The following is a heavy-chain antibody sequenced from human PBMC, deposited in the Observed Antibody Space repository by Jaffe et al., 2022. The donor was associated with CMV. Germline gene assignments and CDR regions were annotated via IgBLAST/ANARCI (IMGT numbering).Heavy chain of an antibody. D-gene: IGHD3-22*01. CDR1: GYTFTSYG. Sequence: QVQLVQSGAEVKKPGASVKVSCKASGYTFTSYGISWVRQAPGQGLEWMGWISAYNGNTNYAQKLQGRVTMTTDTSTSTAYMELRSLRSDDTAVYYCARDKFKLKTMIVVVTSPFDYWGQGTLVTVSS. CDR3: ARDKFKLKTMIVVVTSPFDY. V-gene: IGHV1-18*04. CDR2: ISAYNGNT. J-gene: IGHJ4*02.